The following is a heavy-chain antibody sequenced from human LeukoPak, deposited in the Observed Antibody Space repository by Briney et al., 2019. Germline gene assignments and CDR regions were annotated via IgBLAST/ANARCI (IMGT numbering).Heavy chain of an antibody. CDR1: GYSFTSYW. V-gene: IGHV5-10-1*01. J-gene: IGHJ5*02. Sequence: GESLRISCEGSGYSFTSYWISWVRQMPGKGLEWMGRIDPSDSYTNYSPSFQGHVTISADKSISTAYLQWSSLKASDTAMYYCARQVAGLNWFDPWGQGTLVTVSS. D-gene: IGHD6-19*01. CDR2: IDPSDSYT. CDR3: ARQVAGLNWFDP.